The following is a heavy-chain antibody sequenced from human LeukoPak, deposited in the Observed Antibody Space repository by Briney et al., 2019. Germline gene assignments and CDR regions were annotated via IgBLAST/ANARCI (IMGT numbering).Heavy chain of an antibody. V-gene: IGHV4-59*11. Sequence: SETLSLTCTVSGGSISSHYWSWIRQPPGKGLEWIGYIYYSGSTNYNPSLKSRVTISVDTSKNQFSLKLSSVTAADTAVYYCARETHSSSWYYYYMDGWGKGTTVTVSS. CDR1: GGSISSHY. CDR3: ARETHSSSWYYYYMDG. D-gene: IGHD6-6*01. J-gene: IGHJ6*03. CDR2: IYYSGST.